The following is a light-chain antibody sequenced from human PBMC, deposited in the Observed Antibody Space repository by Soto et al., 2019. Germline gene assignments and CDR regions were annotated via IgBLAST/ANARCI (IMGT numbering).Light chain of an antibody. Sequence: EILMTQSPATLSVSPGEGLTLSCRASQSISRTLAWYQQRPGQAPRLLIYGASSRATGVPARFSGGGSGTEFTLTISSLQSEDFAVYYCQQYNDWPLTFGGGTKVEIK. V-gene: IGKV3-15*01. CDR1: QSISRT. CDR2: GAS. CDR3: QQYNDWPLT. J-gene: IGKJ4*01.